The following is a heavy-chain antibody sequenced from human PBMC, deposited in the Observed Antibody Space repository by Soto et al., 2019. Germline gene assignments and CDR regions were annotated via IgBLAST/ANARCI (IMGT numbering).Heavy chain of an antibody. CDR3: ARDQFWTGVREYYFDY. CDR1: GGTFSSYT. D-gene: IGHD3-10*01. J-gene: IGHJ4*02. V-gene: IGHV1-69*08. Sequence: QVQLVQSGAEVKKPGSSVKVSCKASGGTFSSYTISWVRQAPGQGLEWMGRIIPILGIANYAQKFQGRVTITADKSTSTDYMELSRMRSEDTAVYYCARDQFWTGVREYYFDYWGQGTLVTVSS. CDR2: IIPILGIA.